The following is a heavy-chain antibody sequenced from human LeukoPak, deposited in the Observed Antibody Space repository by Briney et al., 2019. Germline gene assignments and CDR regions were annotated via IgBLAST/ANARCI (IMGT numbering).Heavy chain of an antibody. J-gene: IGHJ4*02. CDR1: GYTFSSYD. Sequence: GASVKVSCKASGYTFSSYDINWVRQATGQGLEWMGWMNPNSGNTGYAQKFQGRVTMTRNTSISTAYMELSSLRSEDTAMYYCARGRNQRDLRLLLYWGQGNLVTVSS. CDR2: MNPNSGNT. V-gene: IGHV1-8*01. CDR3: ARGRNQRDLRLLLY. D-gene: IGHD1-14*01.